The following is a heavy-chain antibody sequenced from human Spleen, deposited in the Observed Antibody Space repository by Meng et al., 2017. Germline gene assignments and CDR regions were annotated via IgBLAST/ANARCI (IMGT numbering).Heavy chain of an antibody. CDR2: ISGSGGST. CDR1: GFTFSSYA. D-gene: IGHD3-22*01. Sequence: GESLKISCAASGFTFSSYAMSWVRQAPGKGLEWVSAISGSGGSTYYADSVKGRFTISRGNGKKSLYLQMVSLRAEDTAVYYCASYYYDSSGYRNHWGQGTLVTVSS. CDR3: ASYYYDSSGYRNH. J-gene: IGHJ4*02. V-gene: IGHV3-23*01.